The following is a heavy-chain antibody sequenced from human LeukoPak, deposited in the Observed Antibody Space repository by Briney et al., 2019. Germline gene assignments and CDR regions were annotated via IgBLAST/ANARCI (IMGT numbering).Heavy chain of an antibody. CDR2: IWYEGRNK. CDR1: GFTFSTYG. V-gene: IGHV3-33*01. Sequence: PGGTLRLSCAASGFTFSTYGMHWVRQAQGKGLEWVAVIWYEGRNKNYADYGKGRFAIARDNSKNTLYLQMNSLRAEDTAVYYCASVLIVGKNLYFDLWGRGTLVTVSS. CDR3: ASVLIVGKNLYFDL. J-gene: IGHJ2*01. D-gene: IGHD3-22*01.